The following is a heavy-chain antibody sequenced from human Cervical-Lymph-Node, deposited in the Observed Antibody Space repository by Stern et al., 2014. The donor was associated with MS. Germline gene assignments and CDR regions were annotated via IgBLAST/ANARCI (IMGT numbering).Heavy chain of an antibody. CDR3: TRSRSYTYGAKRAWYFDL. CDR2: SSWDEDK. CDR1: GFSFSTGEVG. J-gene: IGHJ2*01. D-gene: IGHD4-23*01. V-gene: IGHV2-5*02. Sequence: HITLKESGPTLVKPTQTLTLTCTFSGFSFSTGEVGVGWIRQPPGKALEWLALSSWDEDKRYSPSLQGRLTITKDTSKSQVVLTMTNMDPVDTATYYCTRSRSYTYGAKRAWYFDLWGRGTHVTVAS.